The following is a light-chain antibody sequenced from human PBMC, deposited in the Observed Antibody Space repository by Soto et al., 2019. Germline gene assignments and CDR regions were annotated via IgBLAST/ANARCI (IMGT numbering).Light chain of an antibody. CDR3: QQYDTNSGT. CDR1: QSISSW. Sequence: DIPMTQSPSTLSASVGDRVTITCRASQSISSWLAWYQQKPGKAPKLLIYDASTLEGGVPSRFSGSGSGTEFTLTISSLQPDDFAIYYCQQYDTNSGTFGQGTKLEIK. V-gene: IGKV1-5*01. CDR2: DAS. J-gene: IGKJ2*01.